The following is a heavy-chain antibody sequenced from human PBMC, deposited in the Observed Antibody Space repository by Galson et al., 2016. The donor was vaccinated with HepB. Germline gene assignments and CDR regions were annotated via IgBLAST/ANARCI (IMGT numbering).Heavy chain of an antibody. Sequence: SVKVSCKASGYPVTSYFMHWVRQAPGQEPEWMGVINPSGGSTTYAQKFQGRVTMTSDTSTNTVYMDLRSLRSEDTAVYYCARVGFYGDREYWGQGTLVTVS. V-gene: IGHV1-46*01. CDR1: GYPVTSYF. CDR2: INPSGGST. D-gene: IGHD4-17*01. CDR3: ARVGFYGDREY. J-gene: IGHJ4*02.